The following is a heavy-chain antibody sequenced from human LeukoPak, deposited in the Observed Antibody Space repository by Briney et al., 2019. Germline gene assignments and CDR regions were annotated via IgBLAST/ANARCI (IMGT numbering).Heavy chain of an antibody. CDR2: ISGSGGST. V-gene: IGHV3-23*01. D-gene: IGHD2-2*01. Sequence: GGSLRLSCAASGFTFSSYAMSWVRQAPGKGLEWVSAISGSGGSTYYADSVKGRLTISRDNSKNTLYLQMNSLRAEDTAVYYCAKGSGDCSSTSCYRVYWGQGTLVTVSS. J-gene: IGHJ4*02. CDR3: AKGSGDCSSTSCYRVY. CDR1: GFTFSSYA.